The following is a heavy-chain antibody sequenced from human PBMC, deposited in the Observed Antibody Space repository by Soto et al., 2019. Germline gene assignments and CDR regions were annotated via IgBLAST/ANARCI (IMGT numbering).Heavy chain of an antibody. CDR3: VRESCIGGWCIGYFQD. J-gene: IGHJ1*01. Sequence: EVQLVASGGALVQPGGSLRLSCAASGFTFTSHWMTWVRQAPGKGLEWVANINRDGSQKYYMDSSKGRFTISSDNAKNSLYLQMNSLRAEDTAVYYCVRESCIGGWCIGYFQDCGQGTLVTVSS. CDR2: INRDGSQK. V-gene: IGHV3-7*04. D-gene: IGHD2-15*01. CDR1: GFTFTSHW.